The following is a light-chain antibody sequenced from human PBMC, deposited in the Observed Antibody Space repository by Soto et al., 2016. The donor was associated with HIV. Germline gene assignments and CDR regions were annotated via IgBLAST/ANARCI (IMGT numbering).Light chain of an antibody. Sequence: DIQMTQSPSSLSASVGDRVTITCRASQSISNYVNWYQQKPGQAPKVLISSAYTLESGVSSRFSGSRSGAVFTLTISSLQPEDFATYYCQQYNSYPYTFGQGTKLGIK. CDR1: QSISNY. V-gene: IGKV1-39*01. J-gene: IGKJ2*01. CDR2: SAY. CDR3: QQYNSYPYT.